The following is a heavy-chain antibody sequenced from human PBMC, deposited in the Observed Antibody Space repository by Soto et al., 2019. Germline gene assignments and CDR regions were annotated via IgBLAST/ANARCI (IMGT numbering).Heavy chain of an antibody. J-gene: IGHJ4*02. CDR3: ARDCGSGWCYFDF. V-gene: IGHV1-2*02. CDR2: MNPNSGDR. D-gene: IGHD3-22*01. CDR1: GYTFTGHY. Sequence: QVQLVQSGAEVKEPGASVKVSCKASGYTFTGHYMNWVRQAPGQGLEWMGWMNPNSGDRNYAQRFQGRVTLTRDTSISTAYMELSSLRSDDTAVYYCARDCGSGWCYFDFWGQGTLVTVSS.